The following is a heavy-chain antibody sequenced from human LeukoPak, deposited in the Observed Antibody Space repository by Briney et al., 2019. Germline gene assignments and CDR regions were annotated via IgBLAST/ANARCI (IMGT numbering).Heavy chain of an antibody. CDR1: GFTFSSYA. CDR3: ARARLAPTAIDY. V-gene: IGHV3-23*01. Sequence: GRSLRLSCAASGFTFSSYAMSWLRQAPGKGLEWVSGISGIGGFTYYSDSVKGRFTISRDNSKNTLLLQMISLRAEDTAVYDCARARLAPTAIDYWGEGTLVTVSS. J-gene: IGHJ4*02. CDR2: ISGIGGFT. D-gene: IGHD6-19*01.